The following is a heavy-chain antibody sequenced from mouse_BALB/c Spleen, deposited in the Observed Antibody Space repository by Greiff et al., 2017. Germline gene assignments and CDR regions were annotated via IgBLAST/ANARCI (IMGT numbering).Heavy chain of an antibody. Sequence: EVKLMESGPGLVKPSQSLSLTCTVTGYSITSDYAWHWIRQFPGNKLEWMGYISYSGSTSYNPSLKSRISITRDTSKNQFFLQLNSVTTEDTATYYCARDDGYSYYFDYWGQGTTLTVSS. D-gene: IGHD2-3*01. V-gene: IGHV3-2*02. CDR3: ARDDGYSYYFDY. CDR2: ISYSGST. CDR1: GYSITSDYA. J-gene: IGHJ2*01.